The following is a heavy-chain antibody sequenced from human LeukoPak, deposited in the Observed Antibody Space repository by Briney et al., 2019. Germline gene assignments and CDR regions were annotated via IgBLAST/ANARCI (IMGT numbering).Heavy chain of an antibody. CDR3: ARGGFGNVTPLLDY. CDR1: GLTFSGYG. V-gene: IGHV3-33*01. D-gene: IGHD1-1*01. J-gene: IGHJ4*02. Sequence: GGSLRLSCAASGLTFSGYGMHWVRQAPGKGLERVAVIWYDGSNKYYADSVKGRFTISRDNSKNTLYLQMNSLRAEDTAVYYCARGGFGNVTPLLDYWGQGTLVTVSS. CDR2: IWYDGSNK.